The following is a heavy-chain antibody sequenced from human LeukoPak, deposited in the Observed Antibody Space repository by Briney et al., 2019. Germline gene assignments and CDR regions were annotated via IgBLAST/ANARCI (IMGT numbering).Heavy chain of an antibody. CDR3: ASADYGDYWAD. CDR1: GFTFSSYA. J-gene: IGHJ4*02. CDR2: IYYSGTT. Sequence: PGGSLRLSCAASGFTFSSYAMSWVRQPPGKGLEWIGTIYYSGTTYYNPSLKSRVTISVDTSKNQFSLKLSSVTAADTAVYYCASADYGDYWADWGQGTLVTVSS. V-gene: IGHV4-38-2*01. D-gene: IGHD4-17*01.